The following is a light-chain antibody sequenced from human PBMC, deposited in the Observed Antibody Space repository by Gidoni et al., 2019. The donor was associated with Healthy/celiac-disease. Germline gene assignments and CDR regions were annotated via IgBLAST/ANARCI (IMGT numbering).Light chain of an antibody. V-gene: IGKV3-11*01. CDR3: QQRSNWPQLT. CDR2: DAS. Sequence: EIVLTQSPATLSLSPGERATLSCRASQSVSSYLAWYQQKPGQAPRLLIYDASNRATGIPARFSGSGSGTDFTLTISSLGPEDFAVYYCQQRSNWPQLTVGGGTKVEIK. J-gene: IGKJ4*01. CDR1: QSVSSY.